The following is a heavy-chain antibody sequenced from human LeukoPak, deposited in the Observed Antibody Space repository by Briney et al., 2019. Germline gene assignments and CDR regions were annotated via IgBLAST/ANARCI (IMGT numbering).Heavy chain of an antibody. V-gene: IGHV3-23*01. CDR1: GFTFSSYA. Sequence: GGSLRLSCAASGFTFSSYAMSWVRQAPGKGLEWVSGISGSGVSGSDGSTYYADSVKGRFTISRDNYKNTLYLQMNSLRAEDTAVYYCAKGVYYYDSSAYYYTYYFDYWGQGTLVTVSS. J-gene: IGHJ4*02. D-gene: IGHD3-22*01. CDR3: AKGVYYYDSSAYYYTYYFDY. CDR2: ISGSGVSGSDGST.